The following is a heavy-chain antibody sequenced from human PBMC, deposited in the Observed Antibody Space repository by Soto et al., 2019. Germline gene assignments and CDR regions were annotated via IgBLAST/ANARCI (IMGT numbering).Heavy chain of an antibody. CDR1: GSSISIHW. Sequence: GGSLRLSCAASGSSISIHWMSWVRQAPGKGLEWVANINQDGTKIHYVDSVKGRFTISRDNAKNSLHLQLSSLRADDTAVYFCARGEEWLLLSLQGVFDQWGQGTLVTVSS. CDR2: INQDGTKI. V-gene: IGHV3-7*03. CDR3: ARGEEWLLLSLQGVFDQ. D-gene: IGHD3-3*01. J-gene: IGHJ4*02.